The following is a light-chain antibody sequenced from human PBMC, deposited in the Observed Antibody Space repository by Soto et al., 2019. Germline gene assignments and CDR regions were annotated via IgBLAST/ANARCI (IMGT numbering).Light chain of an antibody. V-gene: IGKV3-15*01. CDR1: QSVSSN. CDR3: QQYNNWSLT. Sequence: EIVMTQSPATLSVSPGERATLSCRASQSVSSNLACYQQKPGQAPRLLIYGASTRASGIPARFSGSGSGTESTLTISSLQSEDFAVYYCQQYNNWSLTFGGGTKVEVK. J-gene: IGKJ4*01. CDR2: GAS.